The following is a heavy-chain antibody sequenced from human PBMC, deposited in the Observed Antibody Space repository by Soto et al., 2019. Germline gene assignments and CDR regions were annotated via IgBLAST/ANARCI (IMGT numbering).Heavy chain of an antibody. V-gene: IGHV1-3*01. CDR2: INAGNGNT. CDR3: ARDYGEVAYCGGDCIHYYYYGMDV. Sequence: GASVKVSCKASGYTFTSYAMHWVRQAPGQRLEWMGWINAGNGNTKYSQKFQGRVTITRDTSASTAYMELSSLRSEDTAVYYCARDYGEVAYCGGDCIHYYYYGMDVWGQGTTVTVSS. J-gene: IGHJ6*02. CDR1: GYTFTSYA. D-gene: IGHD2-21*02.